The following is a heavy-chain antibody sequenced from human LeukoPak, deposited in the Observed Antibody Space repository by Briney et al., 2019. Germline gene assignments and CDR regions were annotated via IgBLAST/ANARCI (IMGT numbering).Heavy chain of an antibody. V-gene: IGHV4-30-2*01. J-gene: IGHJ5*02. CDR3: ARLLGLTGYFWFDP. D-gene: IGHD3-9*01. CDR1: GGSVSSGGYY. Sequence: SETLSLTCSVSGGSVSSGGYYWSRARQPPGKGLEWIGYMYHSGNSYYNPSLKSRISMSVDRSKNQISLRLNSVTAADTAVYYCARLLGLTGYFWFDPWGQGTLVTVSS. CDR2: MYHSGNS.